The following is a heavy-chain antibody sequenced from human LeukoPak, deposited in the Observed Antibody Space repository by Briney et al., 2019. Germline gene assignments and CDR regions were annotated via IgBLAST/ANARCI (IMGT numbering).Heavy chain of an antibody. J-gene: IGHJ5*02. CDR1: GFSFSTYV. V-gene: IGHV3-23*01. D-gene: IGHD3-10*01. Sequence: PGGSLRLSCAASGFSFSTYVMSWVRQAPGKGLEWVSGISGSGGRTSYVDSVKGRFTISRDNFKDTLSLQMNSLRAEDTAVYYCARGSGGYYNWFDPWGQGTLVIVSS. CDR3: ARGSGGYYNWFDP. CDR2: ISGSGGRT.